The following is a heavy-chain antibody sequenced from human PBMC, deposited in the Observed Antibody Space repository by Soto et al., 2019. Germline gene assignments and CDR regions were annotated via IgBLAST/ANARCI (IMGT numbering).Heavy chain of an antibody. V-gene: IGHV4-39*01. D-gene: IGHD6-19*01. CDR3: ARHYSSGSRNWFDP. Sequence: SETLSLTCSVSGGSINSSSYFWGWVRQPPGKGLEWIGSIYYSGSTYYNPSLRSRVTISVDTSRNQFSLKLSSVTAADTAVFYCARHYSSGSRNWFDPWGQGTLVTVSS. J-gene: IGHJ5*02. CDR2: IYYSGST. CDR1: GGSINSSSYF.